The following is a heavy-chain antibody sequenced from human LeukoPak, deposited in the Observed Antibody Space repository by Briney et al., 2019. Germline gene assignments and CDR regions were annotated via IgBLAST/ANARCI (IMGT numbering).Heavy chain of an antibody. CDR2: ISYDGSNK. CDR3: ARARGSYSFDY. V-gene: IGHV3-30-3*01. J-gene: IGHJ4*02. D-gene: IGHD1-26*01. Sequence: GGSLRLSCAASGFTFSSYAMHWVRQAPGKGLEWVAVISYDGSNKYYADSVKGRFTISRDNSKNTLYLQMNSLRAEDTAVYYCARARGSYSFDYWGQGTLVTVSS. CDR1: GFTFSSYA.